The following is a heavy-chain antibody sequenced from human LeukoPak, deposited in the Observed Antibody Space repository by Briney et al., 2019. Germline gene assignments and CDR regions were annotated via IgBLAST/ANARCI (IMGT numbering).Heavy chain of an antibody. CDR2: ISGSGGST. D-gene: IGHD5-18*01. CDR1: GFTFSSYA. Sequence: QPGASLLLSCAASGFTFSSYAMSWVRQAPGKGLEWVSAISGSGGSTYYADSVKGRFTISRDNSKNTLYLQMNSLRAEDTAVYYCAKARSYSYGVGYFDYWGQGTLVTVSS. J-gene: IGHJ4*02. CDR3: AKARSYSYGVGYFDY. V-gene: IGHV3-23*01.